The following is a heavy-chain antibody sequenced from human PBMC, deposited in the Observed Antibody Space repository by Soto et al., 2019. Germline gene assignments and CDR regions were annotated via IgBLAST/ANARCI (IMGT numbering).Heavy chain of an antibody. V-gene: IGHV5-51*01. Sequence: GESLKISCKGSGYSFTSYWIGWVRQMPGKGLEWMGIIYPGDSDTRYSPSFQGQVTISADKSISTAYLQWSSLKASDTAMYYCARRGAFPSLNYYYYGMDVWGQGTTVTVSS. CDR1: GYSFTSYW. CDR3: ARRGAFPSLNYYYYGMDV. CDR2: IYPGDSDT. D-gene: IGHD2-21*01. J-gene: IGHJ6*02.